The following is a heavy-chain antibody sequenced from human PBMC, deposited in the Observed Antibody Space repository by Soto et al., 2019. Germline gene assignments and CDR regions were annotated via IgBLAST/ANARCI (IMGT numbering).Heavy chain of an antibody. CDR1: GFTFSTYS. CDR3: VTAMGSGTTYPNWCDP. D-gene: IGHD1-1*01. V-gene: IGHV3-48*01. Sequence: EAQLVESGGGLVQPGESLRLSCAASGFTFSTYSMNWVRQAPGKGLEWVSYIGATVTNIHYADSVKGRFTISRDNAKNSLYLQMNNLRAEDTAVYYCVTAMGSGTTYPNWCDPLGQGTLVTVSS. J-gene: IGHJ5*02. CDR2: IGATVTNI.